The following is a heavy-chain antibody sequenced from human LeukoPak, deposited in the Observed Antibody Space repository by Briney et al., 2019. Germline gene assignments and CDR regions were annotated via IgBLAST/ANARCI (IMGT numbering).Heavy chain of an antibody. CDR2: INPSGGST. CDR1: GYTFTSYF. V-gene: IGHV1-46*01. CDR3: ARDSIAAAGVYYYYYYYIDV. J-gene: IGHJ6*03. Sequence: ASVKVSCKASGYTFTSYFMHWVRQAPGQGLEWMGIINPSGGSTSYAQKFQGRVTMTRDTSTSTVYMELSSLRSEDTAGYYCARDSIAAAGVYYYYYYYIDVRGKGTTVTVSS. D-gene: IGHD6-13*01.